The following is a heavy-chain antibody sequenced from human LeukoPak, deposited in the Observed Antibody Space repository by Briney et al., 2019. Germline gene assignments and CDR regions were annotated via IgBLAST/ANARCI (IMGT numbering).Heavy chain of an antibody. CDR3: AAPGASGFVGNFWSGPLDF. CDR1: GYTFTSHY. Sequence: GASVKVSCRASGYTFTSHYMHGVRQAPGQGLEWMGVINPSVGSTSYPQKFQGRVTMSRDTSTSTVYMELSSLKSEDTAVYYCAAPGASGFVGNFWSGPLDFWGQGALVTVSS. J-gene: IGHJ4*02. CDR2: INPSVGST. D-gene: IGHD3-3*01. V-gene: IGHV1-46*01.